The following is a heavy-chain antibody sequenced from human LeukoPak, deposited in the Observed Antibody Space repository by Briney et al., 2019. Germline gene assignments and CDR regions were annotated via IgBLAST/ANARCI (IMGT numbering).Heavy chain of an antibody. CDR1: AITFRGYH. D-gene: IGHD6-13*01. J-gene: IGHJ5*01. Sequence: GSLRLFCGASAITFRGYHLNWIRQAPGKGVGWVLFISGSGSTIYYADSVRGRFTISRDNAKNSLYLQMNSLRAEDTAVYYCAGGRRYSASWYGDSWGQGTLVTVSS. CDR2: ISGSGSTI. CDR3: AGGRRYSASWYGDS. V-gene: IGHV3-11*01.